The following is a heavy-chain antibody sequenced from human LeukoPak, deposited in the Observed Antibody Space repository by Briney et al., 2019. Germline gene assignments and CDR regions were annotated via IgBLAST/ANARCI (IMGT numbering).Heavy chain of an antibody. Sequence: GASVKVSCKASGYTFTGYYMHWVRQAPGQGLEWMGWINPNSGGTNYAQKFQGWVTMTRDTSISTAYMELSRLRSDDTAVYYCARDPGSPSPGEVYWGQGTLVTVSS. CDR3: ARDPGSPSPGEVY. J-gene: IGHJ4*02. D-gene: IGHD3-16*01. CDR1: GYTFTGYY. V-gene: IGHV1-2*04. CDR2: INPNSGGT.